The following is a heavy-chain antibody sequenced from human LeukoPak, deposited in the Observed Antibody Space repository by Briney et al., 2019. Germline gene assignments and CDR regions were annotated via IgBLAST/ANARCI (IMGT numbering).Heavy chain of an antibody. V-gene: IGHV3-33*08. Sequence: GRSLRLSCAASGFTFSSYGMHWVRQAPGKGLEWVAAIWYSGSNKYYADAVKGRFTISRDNSKDTLYLQMNSLRAEDTAVYYCAILGYCSSTICFDYWGQGTLVTVSS. J-gene: IGHJ4*02. CDR2: IWYSGSNK. CDR1: GFTFSSYG. D-gene: IGHD2-2*01. CDR3: AILGYCSSTICFDY.